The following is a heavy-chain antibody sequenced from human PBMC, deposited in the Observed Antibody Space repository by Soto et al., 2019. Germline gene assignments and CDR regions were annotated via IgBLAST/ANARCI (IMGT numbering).Heavy chain of an antibody. CDR2: INPSGGST. V-gene: IGHV1-46*01. D-gene: IGHD2-2*01. J-gene: IGHJ4*02. CDR1: GYTFTSYY. Sequence: GASVKVSCKASGYTFTSYYMHWVRQAPGQGLEWMGIINPSGGSTSYAQKFQGRVTMTRDTSTSTVYMELSSLRSEDTAVYYCARGGLGIVVVPAGQAHFDYWGQGTLVTVS. CDR3: ARGGLGIVVVPAGQAHFDY.